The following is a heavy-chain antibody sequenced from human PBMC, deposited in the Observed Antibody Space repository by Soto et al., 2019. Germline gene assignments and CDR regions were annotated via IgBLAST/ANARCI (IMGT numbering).Heavy chain of an antibody. CDR2: IRTYNGNT. Sequence: ASVKVSCKASGYTFTDYGITWVRQAPGQGLEWMGWIRTYNGNTNYTEKFQGRVTMTTDTSTRTAYMELRSLRSDDTAVYYCVKNYYDSSGSYPYYFDYWGQGTMVTVYS. J-gene: IGHJ4*02. D-gene: IGHD3-22*01. V-gene: IGHV1-18*04. CDR1: GYTFTDYG. CDR3: VKNYYDSSGSYPYYFDY.